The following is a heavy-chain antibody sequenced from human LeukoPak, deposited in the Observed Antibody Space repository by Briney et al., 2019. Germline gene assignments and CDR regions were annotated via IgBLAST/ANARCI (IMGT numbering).Heavy chain of an antibody. Sequence: PSETLSLTCSVSGDSINSNYWSWMRQPPGKGLEWIGYIYYVGSTNYNPSLKSRVSMSVDTSKNQFSLNLSSVTAADTAVYHCPRLLAGCPGGRCRAHFDYWGQGTLVTVSS. CDR3: PRLLAGCPGGRCRAHFDY. V-gene: IGHV4-59*01. CDR1: GDSINSNY. D-gene: IGHD2-15*01. J-gene: IGHJ4*02. CDR2: IYYVGST.